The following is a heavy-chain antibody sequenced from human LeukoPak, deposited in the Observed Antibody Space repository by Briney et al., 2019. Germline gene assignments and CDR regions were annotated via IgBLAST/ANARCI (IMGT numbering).Heavy chain of an antibody. Sequence: PSETLSLTCSVSYGSISPYYWSWIRQTPGRRLEWIGYISYSGSTDYNPSLKSRVTMSVDTSSNQFSLKLTSVTAADTAVYYCARGSRLLWFGELSPYYFDYWGQGTLVTASS. J-gene: IGHJ4*02. D-gene: IGHD3-10*01. CDR2: ISYSGST. CDR3: ARGSRLLWFGELSPYYFDY. CDR1: YGSISPYY. V-gene: IGHV4-59*08.